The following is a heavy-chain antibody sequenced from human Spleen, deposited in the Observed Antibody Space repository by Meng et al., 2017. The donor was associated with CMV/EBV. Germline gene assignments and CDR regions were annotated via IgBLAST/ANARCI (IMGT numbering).Heavy chain of an antibody. CDR1: GFTFSSYW. D-gene: IGHD2-2*01. CDR3: ARGTRLCTTTSCENYYYYGMDI. J-gene: IGHJ6*02. CDR2: IKEDGSER. Sequence: GGSLRLSCAAPGFTFSSYWMSWVRQAPGKGLEWVANIKEDGSERYCMDSVKGRFTISRDNGKNSVYLQMNSLRVEDTAVYYCARGTRLCTTTSCENYYYYGMDIWGQGTTVTVSS. V-gene: IGHV3-7*01.